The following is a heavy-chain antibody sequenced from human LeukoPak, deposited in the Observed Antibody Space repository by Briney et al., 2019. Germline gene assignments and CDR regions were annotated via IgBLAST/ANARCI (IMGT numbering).Heavy chain of an antibody. CDR1: GGSFSGYY. V-gene: IGHV4-34*01. J-gene: IGHJ4*02. Sequence: SETLSLTCAVYGGSFSGYYWSWIRQPPGKGLEWIGEINHSGSTNYNPSLKSRVTISVDTSKNQFSLKLSSVTAADTAVYYCARGRSHCTNGVCYTGYFDYWGRGTLVTVSS. CDR2: INHSGST. CDR3: ARGRSHCTNGVCYTGYFDY. D-gene: IGHD2-8*01.